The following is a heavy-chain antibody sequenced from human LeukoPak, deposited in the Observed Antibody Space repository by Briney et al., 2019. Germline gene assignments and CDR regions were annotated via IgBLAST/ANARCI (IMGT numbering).Heavy chain of an antibody. CDR1: GGSITDYY. Sequence: PSETLSLTCALSGGSITDYYYNWIRQPPGKGLEWIGSIYYSGSTYYNPSLKSRVTISVDTSKNQFSLKLSSVTAADTAVYYRARHRGYSSGWYTTPVSFDYWGQGTLVTVSS. CDR2: IYYSGST. CDR3: ARHRGYSSGWYTTPVSFDY. V-gene: IGHV4-39*01. D-gene: IGHD6-19*01. J-gene: IGHJ4*02.